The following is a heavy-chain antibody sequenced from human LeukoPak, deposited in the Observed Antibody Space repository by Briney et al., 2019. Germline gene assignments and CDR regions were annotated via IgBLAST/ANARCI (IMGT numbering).Heavy chain of an antibody. CDR2: ISYDGSNK. J-gene: IGHJ4*02. CDR1: GFTFSSYA. CDR3: ARGYSSGWYGYYFDY. Sequence: GGSLRLSCAASGFTFSSYAMHWVRQAPGKGLEWVAVISYDGSNKYYADSVKGRFTISRDNSKNTLYLQMNSLRAEDTAVYYCARGYSSGWYGYYFDYWGQGTLVTVSS. D-gene: IGHD6-19*01. V-gene: IGHV3-30-3*01.